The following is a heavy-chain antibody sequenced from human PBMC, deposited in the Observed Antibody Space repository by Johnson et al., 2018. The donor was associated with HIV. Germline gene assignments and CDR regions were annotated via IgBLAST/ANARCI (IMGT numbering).Heavy chain of an antibody. CDR2: IWYDGSNK. D-gene: IGHD2-21*01. CDR3: AKAYCPGCDAFEI. J-gene: IGHJ3*02. CDR1: GFTFSSYG. V-gene: IGHV3-33*06. Sequence: QVQLVESGGGVVQPGRSLRLSCAASGFTFSSYGMHWVRQAPGKGLEWVAVIWYDGSNKYYADSVKGRFTISRDNSNNTLDLQMNSLKTEDTGVYYCAKAYCPGCDAFEIWGQGTMVTVSS.